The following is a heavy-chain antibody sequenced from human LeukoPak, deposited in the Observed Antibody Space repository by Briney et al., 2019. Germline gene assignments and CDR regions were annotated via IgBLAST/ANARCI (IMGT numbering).Heavy chain of an antibody. J-gene: IGHJ5*02. D-gene: IGHD2-15*01. CDR1: GYTFTTYG. CDR3: AREGWFNNWFDP. CDR2: ISAYNGNR. Sequence: ASVKVSCKTSGYTFTTYGISWVRQAPGQGLEWMGWISAYNGNRSYTQNLQGRVTITTDTYTRTAYMELRSLRSDDTAVYYCAREGWFNNWFDPWGQGTLVTVSS. V-gene: IGHV1-18*01.